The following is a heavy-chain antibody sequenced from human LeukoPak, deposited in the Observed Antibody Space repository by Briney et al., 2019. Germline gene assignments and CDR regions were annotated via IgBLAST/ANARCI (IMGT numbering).Heavy chain of an antibody. CDR3: VRDPRLVS. D-gene: IGHD6-19*01. V-gene: IGHV4-34*01. J-gene: IGHJ5*02. Sequence: SETLSLTCAVYGGAFSGYYWTWIRQPPGKGLQWIGEINHSGSTNYNPSLKSRATMSVDTSKNQFSLNLTSVTAADTAVYYCVRDPRLVSWGQGTLVTISS. CDR2: INHSGST. CDR1: GGAFSGYY.